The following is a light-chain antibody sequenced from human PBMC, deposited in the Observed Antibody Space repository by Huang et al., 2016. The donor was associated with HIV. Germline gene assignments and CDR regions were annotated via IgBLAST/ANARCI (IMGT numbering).Light chain of an antibody. V-gene: IGKV3-15*01. J-gene: IGKJ2*01. CDR3: QQYSNWVYT. CDR1: RGGSNS. CDR2: GAS. Sequence: TRAESRGERATRCGRARRGGSNSVAWEQQKPGQAPRLLIDGASTRATGIPARFSGSESGTECTLTSSSLQSEDFAVYYCQQYSNWVYTFGQGTKLEIK.